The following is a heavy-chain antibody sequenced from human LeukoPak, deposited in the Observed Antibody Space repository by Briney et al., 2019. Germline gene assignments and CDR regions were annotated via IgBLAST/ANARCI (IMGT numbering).Heavy chain of an antibody. CDR2: ISSSGSTI. J-gene: IGHJ4*02. V-gene: IGHV3-11*01. CDR1: GFTFSDYY. Sequence: GGSLRLSCAASGFTFSDYYMSWIRQAPGKGLEWVSYISSSGSTIYYADSVKGRFTISRDNAKNSLYLQMNSLRAEDMALYYCAKSFTYFDWGYLDYWGQGTLVTVSS. D-gene: IGHD3-16*01. CDR3: AKSFTYFDWGYLDY.